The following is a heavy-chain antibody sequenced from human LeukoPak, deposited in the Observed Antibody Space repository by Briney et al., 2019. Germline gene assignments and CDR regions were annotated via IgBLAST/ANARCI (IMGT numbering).Heavy chain of an antibody. J-gene: IGHJ4*02. D-gene: IGHD2-15*01. V-gene: IGHV3-21*01. CDR3: ARDVVGLTPADY. CDR1: GFTFSSYS. CDR2: ISSSSSYI. Sequence: PGGSLRLSCAASGFTFSSYSMNWVRQAPGKGLEWVSSISSSSSYIYYADSVKGRFTISRDNAKNSLYLQMNSLRAEDPAVYYCARDVVGLTPADYWGQGTLVTVSS.